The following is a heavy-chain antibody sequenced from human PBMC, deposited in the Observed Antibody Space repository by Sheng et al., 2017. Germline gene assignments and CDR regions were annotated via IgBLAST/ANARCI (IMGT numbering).Heavy chain of an antibody. V-gene: IGHV1-69*02. CDR3: ARGRVVGAGPYYYYMDV. D-gene: IGHD1-26*01. J-gene: IGHJ6*03. CDR1: GGTFSNYT. CDR2: IIPVLDIA. Sequence: QVQLVQSGAEVKKPGSSVKVSCKASGGTFSNYTISWVRQAPGQGLEWMGRIIPVLDIANYAQKFQDRVTITADKSTSTAYMELSSLRSEDTAVYYCARGRVVGAGPYYYYMDVWGRGTTVTVSS.